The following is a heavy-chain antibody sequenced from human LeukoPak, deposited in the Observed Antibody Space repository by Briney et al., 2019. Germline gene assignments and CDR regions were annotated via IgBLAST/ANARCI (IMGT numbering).Heavy chain of an antibody. J-gene: IGHJ6*03. V-gene: IGHV3-30*04. CDR2: ISYDGSNK. D-gene: IGHD2-15*01. CDR3: ARDGCGSCSIAPYYYYYYMDV. Sequence: GGSLRLSCAASGFTFSSYAMHWVRQAPGKGLEWVAVISYDGSNKYYADSVKGRFTISRDNSKNTLYLQMNSLRAEDTAVYYCARDGCGSCSIAPYYYYYYMDVWGKGTTVTVSS. CDR1: GFTFSSYA.